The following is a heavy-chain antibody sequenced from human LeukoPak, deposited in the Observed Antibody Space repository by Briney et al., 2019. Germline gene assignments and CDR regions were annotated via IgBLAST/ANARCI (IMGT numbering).Heavy chain of an antibody. CDR1: GFTFSNYA. V-gene: IGHV3-23*01. Sequence: PGGSLRLSCAASGFTFSNYAMTWVRQAPGKGLEWVSSISGSGGSTFYADPVKGRFTISRDTSKNMVYLQMKSLRAEDTAMYYCAKSDYYDSSAFPRNFDAWGQGTLVTVSS. CDR3: AKSDYYDSSAFPRNFDA. J-gene: IGHJ4*02. D-gene: IGHD3-22*01. CDR2: ISGSGGST.